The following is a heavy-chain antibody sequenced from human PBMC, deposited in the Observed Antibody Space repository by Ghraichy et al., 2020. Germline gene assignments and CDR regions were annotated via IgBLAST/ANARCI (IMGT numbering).Heavy chain of an antibody. CDR2: ISGSGGST. CDR3: ARRGIYHQDYGDYSYFDY. V-gene: IGHV3-23*01. Sequence: GGSLRLSCAASGFTFSSYAMSWVRQAPGEGLEWVSTISGSGGSTYYADSVKGRFTISRDNSKNTLYLQMNSLRAEDTAVYYCARRGIYHQDYGDYSYFDYWGQGTLVTVSS. J-gene: IGHJ4*02. CDR1: GFTFSSYA. D-gene: IGHD4-17*01.